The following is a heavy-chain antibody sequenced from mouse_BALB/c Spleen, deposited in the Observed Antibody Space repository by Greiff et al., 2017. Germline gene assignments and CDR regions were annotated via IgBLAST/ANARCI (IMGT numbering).Heavy chain of an antibody. D-gene: IGHD2-12*01. CDR3: ARDLLRRDYYAMDY. Sequence: VQLVESGPGLVAPSQSLSITCTVSGFSLPGYGVNWVRQPPGKGLEWLGMIWGDGSTDYNSALKSRLSISKDNSKSQVFLKMNSLQTDDTARYYCARDLLRRDYYAMDYWGQGTSVTVSS. CDR2: IWGDGST. V-gene: IGHV2-6-7*01. J-gene: IGHJ4*01. CDR1: GFSLPGYG.